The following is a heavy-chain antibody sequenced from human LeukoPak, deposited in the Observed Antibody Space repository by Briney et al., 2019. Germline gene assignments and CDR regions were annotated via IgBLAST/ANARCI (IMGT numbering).Heavy chain of an antibody. CDR2: ISSNGDNT. V-gene: IGHV3-64D*06. Sequence: GGSLRLSCSVSGFTFSTYVMHWVRQAPGKGLEYVSVISSNGDNTYYADSVKGRFTISRDNSKNTLYLQMSSLRADDTAVYYCVRGTGYWGHGTLVTVSS. CDR3: VRGTGY. CDR1: GFTFSTYV. J-gene: IGHJ4*01.